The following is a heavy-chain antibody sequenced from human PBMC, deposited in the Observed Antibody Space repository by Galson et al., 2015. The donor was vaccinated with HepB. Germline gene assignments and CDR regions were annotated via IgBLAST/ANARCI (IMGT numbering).Heavy chain of an antibody. CDR1: GGTFSSYA. J-gene: IGHJ6*02. D-gene: IGHD2-15*01. CDR3: ARDREEEDGGYHGMDV. Sequence: SVKVSCKASGGTFSSYAISWVRQAPGQGLEWMGRIIPILGIANYAQKFQGRVTITADKSTSTAYMELSSLRSEDTAVYYCARDREEEDGGYHGMDVWGQGTTVTVSS. CDR2: IIPILGIA. V-gene: IGHV1-69*04.